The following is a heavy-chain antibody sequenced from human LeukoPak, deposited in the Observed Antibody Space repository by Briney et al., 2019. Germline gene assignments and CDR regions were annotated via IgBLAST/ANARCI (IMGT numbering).Heavy chain of an antibody. CDR2: INSDGSST. J-gene: IGHJ3*02. V-gene: IGHV3-74*01. CDR1: GFTFSSYW. D-gene: IGHD4-17*01. CDR3: AREESTVTDGFDI. Sequence: GGSLRLSCAAAGFTFSSYWMHWVRQAPGKGLVWVSRINSDGSSTSYADSVKGRFTISRDNAKNTLYLQMNSLRAEDTAVYYCAREESTVTDGFDIWGQGTMVTVSS.